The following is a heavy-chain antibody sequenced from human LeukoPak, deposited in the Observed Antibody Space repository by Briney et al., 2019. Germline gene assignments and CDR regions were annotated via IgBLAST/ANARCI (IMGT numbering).Heavy chain of an antibody. Sequence: GGSLRLSCAASGFAFSSHAMTWVRQAPGKGLEWVSSISGSAEKTYYADSVRGRFTVSRDNSKHTMSLQMNTLRAEDTAVYYCARGITAFGVPGATYYFDYWGQGTLVTVSS. V-gene: IGHV3-23*01. CDR3: ARGITAFGVPGATYYFDY. CDR2: ISGSAEKT. D-gene: IGHD3-3*01. J-gene: IGHJ4*02. CDR1: GFAFSSHA.